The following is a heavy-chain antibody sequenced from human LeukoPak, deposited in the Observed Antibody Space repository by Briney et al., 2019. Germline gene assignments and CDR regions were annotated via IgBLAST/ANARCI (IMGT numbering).Heavy chain of an antibody. V-gene: IGHV1-46*01. Sequence: ASVKVSCKASGYTFTGYYLHWVRQAPGQGLEWMGIINPSGGSTSYAQKFQGRVTMTRDMSTSTVYMELSSLRSEDTAVYYCARDAEVGATFDYWGQGTLVTVSS. D-gene: IGHD1-26*01. CDR2: INPSGGST. CDR3: ARDAEVGATFDY. J-gene: IGHJ4*02. CDR1: GYTFTGYY.